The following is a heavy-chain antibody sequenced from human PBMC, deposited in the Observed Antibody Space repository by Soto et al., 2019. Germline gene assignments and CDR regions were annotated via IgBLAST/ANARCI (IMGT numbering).Heavy chain of an antibody. CDR2: INAYNGNT. V-gene: IGHV1-18*01. D-gene: IGHD5-18*01. CDR3: ARDVGYGLIDG. Sequence: QVQLVQSGGEVKKPGASVKVSCKASGYTFTSYGISWVRQAPGQGLEWMGWINAYNGNTNYAQKVQGIVTTTTDTPNSTAYIELRSLRADDTAVYYCARDVGYGLIDGWGQGTLVTVSS. CDR1: GYTFTSYG. J-gene: IGHJ4*02.